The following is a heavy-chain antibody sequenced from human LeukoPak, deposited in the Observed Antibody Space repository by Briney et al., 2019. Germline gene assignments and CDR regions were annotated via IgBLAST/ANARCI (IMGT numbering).Heavy chain of an antibody. J-gene: IGHJ4*02. Sequence: GSSVKVSCKASGGTFSSYTISWVRQAPGQGLEWMGRIIPILGIANYAQKFQGRVTITADKSTSTAYMELSSLRSEDTAVYYCARGKPPSTNKVPLSYWGQGTLVTVSS. D-gene: IGHD1/OR15-1a*01. CDR3: ARGKPPSTNKVPLSY. CDR2: IIPILGIA. V-gene: IGHV1-69*02. CDR1: GGTFSSYT.